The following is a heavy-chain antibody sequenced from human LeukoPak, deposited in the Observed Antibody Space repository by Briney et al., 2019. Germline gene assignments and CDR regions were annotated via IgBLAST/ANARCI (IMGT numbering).Heavy chain of an antibody. V-gene: IGHV4-30-4*01. CDR2: IYYSGST. D-gene: IGHD3/OR15-3a*01. CDR3: ARDRETRGTGFDY. CDR1: GGSISSGDYY. J-gene: IGHJ4*02. Sequence: SETLSLTCTVSGGSISSGDYYWSWIRQPPGTGLEWIGYIYYSGSTYYNPSLKSRVTISVDTSKNQFSLKLSSVTAADTAVYYCARDRETRGTGFDYWGQGTLVTVSS.